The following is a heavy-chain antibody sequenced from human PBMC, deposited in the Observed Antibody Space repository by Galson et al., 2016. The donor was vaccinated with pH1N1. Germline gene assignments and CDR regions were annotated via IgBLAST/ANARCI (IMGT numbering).Heavy chain of an antibody. CDR1: GYTFTAHY. D-gene: IGHD4/OR15-4a*01. Sequence: SVKVSCKASGYTFTAHYIHCVRQARGQGLEWMGWVNTDNGGTKFAAKFQGRVTMSRDRATTTAYMELGSLRSDDTAIYYCAKGAGANYLVDDWGQGTLVIVSS. V-gene: IGHV1-2*02. J-gene: IGHJ4*02. CDR2: VNTDNGGT. CDR3: AKGAGANYLVDD.